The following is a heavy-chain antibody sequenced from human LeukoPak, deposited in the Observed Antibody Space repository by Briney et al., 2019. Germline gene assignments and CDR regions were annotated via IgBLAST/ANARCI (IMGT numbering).Heavy chain of an antibody. J-gene: IGHJ3*02. V-gene: IGHV2-5*01. CDR3: AHGLVGGGYCSSTSCLDAFDI. D-gene: IGHD2-2*01. Sequence: SGPTLVKPTQTLTLTCTFSGFSLSTSGVGVGWIRQPPGKALEWLALIYWNDDKRYSPSLKSRLTITKDTSKNQVVLTMTNMDPVDTATYYCAHGLVGGGYCSSTSCLDAFDIWAKGQWSPSLQ. CDR1: GFSLSTSGVG. CDR2: IYWNDDK.